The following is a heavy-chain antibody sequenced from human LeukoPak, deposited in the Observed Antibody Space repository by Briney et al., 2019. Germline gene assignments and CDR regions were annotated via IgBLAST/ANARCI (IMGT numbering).Heavy chain of an antibody. V-gene: IGHV3-20*04. CDR3: AKGRLPNPQRAAFDY. J-gene: IGHJ4*02. CDR1: RFTFGDYG. Sequence: GGSLRLSCAASRFTFGDYGMTWVRQAPGKGLEWVSGINWNGGRTGYVDSVKGRFTISRDNAKNSLYLQMNSLRAEDTALYYCAKGRLPNPQRAAFDYWGQGTLVTVSS. CDR2: INWNGGRT. D-gene: IGHD6-13*01.